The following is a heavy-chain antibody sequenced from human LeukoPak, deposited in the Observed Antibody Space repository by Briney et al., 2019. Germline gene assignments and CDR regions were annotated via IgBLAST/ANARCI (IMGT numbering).Heavy chain of an antibody. Sequence: GGSLRLSCAASGFTFSSYAMSWVRQAPGEGLEWVSLIRSNVDGTCYADSVKGRFTISRDNSKNTLYLQMNSLRAEDTAVYYCAKAYSNAYPYYFDSWGQGTLVTVSS. CDR3: AKAYSNAYPYYFDS. CDR1: GFTFSSYA. V-gene: IGHV3-23*01. CDR2: IRSNVDGT. D-gene: IGHD3-16*01. J-gene: IGHJ4*02.